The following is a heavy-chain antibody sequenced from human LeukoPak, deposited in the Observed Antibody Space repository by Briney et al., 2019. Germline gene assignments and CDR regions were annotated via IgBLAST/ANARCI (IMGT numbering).Heavy chain of an antibody. CDR3: AKVAHYYYGSESYYFFEH. D-gene: IGHD3-10*01. V-gene: IGHV3-7*01. CDR1: GFTFTTYW. CDR2: TKQDGTEK. J-gene: IGHJ4*02. Sequence: GGSLRLSCTASGFTFTTYWMSWVRHPPGRGLEWVANTKQDGTEKYYVDSVKGRFTISRDNAKNSLYLQMNSLRVEDTATYYCAKVAHYYYGSESYYFFEHWGQGTPVTASS.